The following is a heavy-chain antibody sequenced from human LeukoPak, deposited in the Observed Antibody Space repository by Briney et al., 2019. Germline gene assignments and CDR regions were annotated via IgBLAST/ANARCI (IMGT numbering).Heavy chain of an antibody. V-gene: IGHV4-61*02. CDR1: GGSISSGSYY. Sequence: PSETLSLTCTVSGGSISSGSYYWSWIRQPAGKGLEWIGRIYTSGSTNYNPSLKSRVTISVDTSKNQFSLKLSSVTAAHTAVYYCATGSIAARRDRIDYWGQGTLVTVSS. D-gene: IGHD6-6*01. J-gene: IGHJ4*02. CDR3: ATGSIAARRDRIDY. CDR2: IYTSGST.